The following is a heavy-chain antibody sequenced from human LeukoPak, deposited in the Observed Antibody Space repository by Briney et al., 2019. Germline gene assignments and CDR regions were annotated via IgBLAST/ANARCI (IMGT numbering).Heavy chain of an antibody. Sequence: GGSLRLSCSASGFTFTNYWMTWVRQAPGKGLEWVANIKPDGSDKYYVDSVKGRFTISRDNAKNSLYLQMNSLRAEDTAVYYCASPEWLPDSFDIWGQGTMVTVSS. D-gene: IGHD3-3*01. CDR1: GFTFTNYW. CDR3: ASPEWLPDSFDI. V-gene: IGHV3-7*01. CDR2: IKPDGSDK. J-gene: IGHJ3*02.